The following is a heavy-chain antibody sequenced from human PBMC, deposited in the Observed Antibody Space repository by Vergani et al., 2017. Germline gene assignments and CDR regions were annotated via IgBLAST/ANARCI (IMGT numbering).Heavy chain of an antibody. Sequence: EVQLVQSGAEVKKPGESLKISCKGSGYSFTSYWIGWVRQMPGKGLEWMGIIYPGDSDTRYSPSFKRQVNISAAKSISTAYRKWSSLKASDTGMYYCARRVYVYCSGDSFYNSPTKDAFDIWGQGTMVTVSS. D-gene: IGHD2-15*01. CDR1: GYSFTSYW. CDR2: IYPGDSDT. V-gene: IGHV5-51*01. CDR3: ARRVYVYCSGDSFYNSPTKDAFDI. J-gene: IGHJ3*02.